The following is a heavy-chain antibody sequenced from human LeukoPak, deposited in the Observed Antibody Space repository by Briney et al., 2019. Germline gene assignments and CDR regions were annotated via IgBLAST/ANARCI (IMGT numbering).Heavy chain of an antibody. CDR3: AREDHSSIAVAGTRLNAFDI. Sequence: SETLSLTCAVYGGSFSGYYWNWIRQPPGKGLEWIGDINHSGSTNYNPSLKSRVTISVDTSKKQFSLKLSSVTGADSAVYYCAREDHSSIAVAGTRLNAFDIWGQGTMVTVSS. CDR1: GGSFSGYY. V-gene: IGHV4-34*01. CDR2: INHSGST. J-gene: IGHJ3*02. D-gene: IGHD6-19*01.